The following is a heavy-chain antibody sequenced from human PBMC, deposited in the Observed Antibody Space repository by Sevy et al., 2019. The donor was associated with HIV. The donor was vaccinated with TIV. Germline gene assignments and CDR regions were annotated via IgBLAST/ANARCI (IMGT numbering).Heavy chain of an antibody. CDR2: SSYDGGNI. Sequence: GGSLRLSCTASGFILGYYAMHWVRQAPGKGLEWVAVSSYDGGNIYYADSVKGRFTVSRDNSRNILSLEMNSLRRDDTAVYYCARGENNDEFFQYWGQGTLVTVSS. V-gene: IGHV3-30-3*01. J-gene: IGHJ1*01. D-gene: IGHD1-26*01. CDR3: ARGENNDEFFQY. CDR1: GFILGYYA.